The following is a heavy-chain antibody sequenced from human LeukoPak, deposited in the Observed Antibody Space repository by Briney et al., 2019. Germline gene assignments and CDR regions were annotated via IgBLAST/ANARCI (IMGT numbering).Heavy chain of an antibody. CDR1: GGSFSGYY. J-gene: IGHJ5*02. V-gene: IGHV4-34*01. D-gene: IGHD5-24*01. CDR3: ARGRWLQFPNWFDP. Sequence: SETLSLTCAVYGGSFSGYYWSWIRQPPGKGLEWIGEINHSGSTNYNPSLKSRVTISVDTSKNQFSLKLSSVTAADTAVYYCARGRWLQFPNWFDPWGQGTLVIVSS. CDR2: INHSGST.